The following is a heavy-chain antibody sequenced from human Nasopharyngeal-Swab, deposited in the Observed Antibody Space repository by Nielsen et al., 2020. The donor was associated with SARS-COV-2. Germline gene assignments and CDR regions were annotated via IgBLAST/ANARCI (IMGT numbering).Heavy chain of an antibody. CDR1: GFTFSNFA. CDR2: IDNNGGAT. V-gene: IGHV3-64D*06. J-gene: IGHJ6*03. D-gene: IGHD3-3*01. CDR3: VKDWRYEYPSYMDI. Sequence: GGSPRLSCSASGFTFSNFAMHWVRQAPGKGLEFVSAIDNNGGATYYADSVKGRFTISRDNSKSTLYLQLSSLRGDDTAVYYCVKDWRYEYPSYMDIWGKGTTIIVSS.